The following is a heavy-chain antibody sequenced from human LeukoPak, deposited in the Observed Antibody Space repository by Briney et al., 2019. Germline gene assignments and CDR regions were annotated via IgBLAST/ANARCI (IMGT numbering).Heavy chain of an antibody. D-gene: IGHD3-16*01. CDR1: GFTFSSYA. J-gene: IGHJ5*02. CDR2: ISGSGGST. CDR3: AKDRAYWPNGNWFDP. V-gene: IGHV3-23*01. Sequence: PGGSLRLSCAASGFTFSSYAMSWVRQAPGKGLEWVPSISGSGGSTYYADSVKGWFTISRDNSKNTLYLQMNSLRAEDTAVYYCAKDRAYWPNGNWFDPWGQGTLVTVSS.